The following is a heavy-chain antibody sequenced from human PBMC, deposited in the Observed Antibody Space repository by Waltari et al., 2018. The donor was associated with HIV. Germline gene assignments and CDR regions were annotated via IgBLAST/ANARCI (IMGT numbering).Heavy chain of an antibody. V-gene: IGHV3-66*01. Sequence: VQLVEAGGGLVQPGGSLRPSCAASGFSVSSNSLSWVRQAPGKGLEGVSGIYSGGSTYYADSVKGRFTISRDNSKNTLYLQMNSLRAEDTAVYYCASIAYCGGDCYPRGMDVWGQGTTVTVSS. CDR2: IYSGGST. D-gene: IGHD2-21*02. J-gene: IGHJ6*02. CDR1: GFSVSSNS. CDR3: ASIAYCGGDCYPRGMDV.